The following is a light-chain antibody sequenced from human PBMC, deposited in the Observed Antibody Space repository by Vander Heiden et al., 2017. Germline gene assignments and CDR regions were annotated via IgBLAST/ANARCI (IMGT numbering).Light chain of an antibody. Sequence: SYELTQPSPVSVSPGQTARVTCSGDVLAKKKYARWFQQKPGQAPVVVIYKDSERPSEIPERFSGFSSGTTVTLTISGAQVEDEADYYCYSAADNNLVFGGGTKLTVL. J-gene: IGLJ3*02. CDR2: KDS. V-gene: IGLV3-27*01. CDR1: VLAKKKY. CDR3: YSAADNNLV.